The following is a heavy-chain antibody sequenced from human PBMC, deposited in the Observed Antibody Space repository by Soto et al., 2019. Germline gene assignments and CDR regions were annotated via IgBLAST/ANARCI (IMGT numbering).Heavy chain of an antibody. J-gene: IGHJ4*03. Sequence: QVSLKESGPVLVKPTETLTLTCTVSGFSLDSTKWGVGWIRQPPGKALEWLAHIFWNDEKRHSSSLKNSLTTTKDTSKSQVVLTLTNLDPGDTATYYCVRTPFISDWDPCDLWGNGTLVTVSS. CDR1: GFSLDSTKWG. CDR2: IFWNDEK. D-gene: IGHD3-3*02. CDR3: VRTPFISDWDPCDL. V-gene: IGHV2-26*01.